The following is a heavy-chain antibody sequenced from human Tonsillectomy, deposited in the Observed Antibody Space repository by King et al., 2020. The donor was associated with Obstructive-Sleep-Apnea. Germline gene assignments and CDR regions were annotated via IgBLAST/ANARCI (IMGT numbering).Heavy chain of an antibody. J-gene: IGHJ3*02. Sequence: VQLVESGGGLVKPGGSLRLSCAASGFTFSSYSMNWVRQAPGKGLEWVSSISSSSSYIYYADSVKGRFTISRDNAKKSLYLQMNSLRAEDTAVYYCARFGAAAGFDAFDIWGQGTMVTVSS. CDR2: ISSSSSYI. V-gene: IGHV3-21*01. CDR1: GFTFSSYS. D-gene: IGHD6-13*01. CDR3: ARFGAAAGFDAFDI.